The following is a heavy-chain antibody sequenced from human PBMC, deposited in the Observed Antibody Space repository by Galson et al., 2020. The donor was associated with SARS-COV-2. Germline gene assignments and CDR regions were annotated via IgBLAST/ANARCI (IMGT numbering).Heavy chain of an antibody. CDR1: GFNFGDYP. CDR2: ISGDTTTI. CDR3: VRDHNYAFDF. Sequence: GGSLRLSCAASGFNFGDYPMNWVRQARGQGLEWIAHISGDTTTINYADSVKGRFTISRDNARNSLFLQMNSLRTEDTAVYYCVRDHNYAFDFWGQGTVGSGSS. J-gene: IGHJ3*01. V-gene: IGHV3-48*04.